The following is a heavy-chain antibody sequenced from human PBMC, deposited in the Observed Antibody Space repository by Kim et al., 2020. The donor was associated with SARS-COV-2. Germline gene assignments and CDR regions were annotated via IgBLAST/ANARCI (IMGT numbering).Heavy chain of an antibody. Sequence: GGSLRLSCAASGFTFSSYWMHWVRQAPGKGLVWVSRINSDGTEAYADSVKGRFTISRDNAKSTLYMQMNSLSAEDTAVYYCTRDERLTIISSGVFNMWGQGTMVTVSS. CDR1: GFTFSSYW. CDR3: TRDERLTIISSGVFNM. CDR2: INSDGTEA. V-gene: IGHV3-74*01. J-gene: IGHJ3*02. D-gene: IGHD2-8*01.